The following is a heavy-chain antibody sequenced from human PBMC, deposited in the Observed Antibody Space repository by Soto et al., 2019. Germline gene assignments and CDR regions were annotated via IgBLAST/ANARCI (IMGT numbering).Heavy chain of an antibody. Sequence: SETLSLTCTVSGGSISSGGYYWSWIRQHPGKGLEWIGYIYYSGSTYYNPSLKSRVTISVDTSKNQFSLKLSSVTAADTAVYYCARDDHGNYGDYSDDAFDIWGQGTMVTVSS. CDR1: GGSISSGGYY. CDR2: IYYSGST. D-gene: IGHD4-17*01. V-gene: IGHV4-31*03. CDR3: ARDDHGNYGDYSDDAFDI. J-gene: IGHJ3*02.